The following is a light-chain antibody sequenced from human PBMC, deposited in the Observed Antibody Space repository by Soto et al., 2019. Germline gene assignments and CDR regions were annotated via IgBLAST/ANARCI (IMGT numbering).Light chain of an antibody. J-gene: IGKJ1*01. V-gene: IGKV3-20*01. CDR1: ESVGSIF. CDR2: RTS. CDR3: QHYGNSLWT. Sequence: LTQSPRTLSLSPGERATLSCRASESVGSIFLTWYQQKPGQAPLLLIYRTSNRVTGIPDRFSGSGSGTDFTLTISRLEPEDFAVYFCQHYGNSLWTFGQGTKVEIK.